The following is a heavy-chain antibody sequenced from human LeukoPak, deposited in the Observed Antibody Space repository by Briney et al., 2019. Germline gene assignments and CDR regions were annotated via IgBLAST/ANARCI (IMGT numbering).Heavy chain of an antibody. V-gene: IGHV4-4*07. CDR1: GGSISSYY. D-gene: IGHD1-1*01. CDR3: ARDLGGNWNDLPYYFDY. J-gene: IGHJ4*02. Sequence: ETLSLTCTVSGGSISSYYWSWIRQPAGKGLEWIGRIYTSGSTNYNPSLKSRVTMSVDTSKNQFSLKLSSVTAADTAVYYCARDLGGNWNDLPYYFDYWGQGTLVTVSS. CDR2: IYTSGST.